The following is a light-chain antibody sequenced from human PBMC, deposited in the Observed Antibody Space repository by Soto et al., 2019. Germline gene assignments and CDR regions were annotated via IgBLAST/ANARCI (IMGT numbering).Light chain of an antibody. CDR1: QSVSNNY. V-gene: IGKV3-20*01. CDR2: GAS. J-gene: IGKJ1*01. Sequence: EIVLTQSPGTLSLSPGERATLSCRTRQSVSNNYLAWYQQKPGQAPRVLIYGASSRATGIPDRFSGSGSGTDFTLSISRLEPEDFAVYYCQQYSNLWTFGQGTKVDIK. CDR3: QQYSNLWT.